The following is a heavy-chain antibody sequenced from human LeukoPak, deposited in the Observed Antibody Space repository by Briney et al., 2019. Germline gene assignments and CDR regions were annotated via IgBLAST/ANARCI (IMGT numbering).Heavy chain of an antibody. J-gene: IGHJ4*02. D-gene: IGHD2-2*01. CDR2: ISGSGGST. CDR1: GFGFSSNW. Sequence: GGSLRLSCAASGFGFSSNWMHWVRQAPGKGLEWVSAISGSGGSTYYADSVKGRFTISRDNSKNTLYLQMNSLRAEDTAVYYCAKAGIVVVPAALDYWGQGTLVTVSS. CDR3: AKAGIVVVPAALDY. V-gene: IGHV3-23*01.